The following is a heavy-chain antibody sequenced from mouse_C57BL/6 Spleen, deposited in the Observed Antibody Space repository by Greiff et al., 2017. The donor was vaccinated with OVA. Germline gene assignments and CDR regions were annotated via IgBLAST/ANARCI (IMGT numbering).Heavy chain of an antibody. CDR2: IDPEDGET. V-gene: IGHV14-2*01. J-gene: IGHJ1*03. CDR3: AVGPVVGWYFDV. D-gene: IGHD1-1*01. CDR1: GFNIKDYY. Sequence: EVQLQQSGAELVKPGASVKLSCTASGFNIKDYYMHWVKQRTEQGLEWIGRIDPEDGETKYAPKFQGKATITSDPSSNTAYLQLSSLTSEDTAVIYCAVGPVVGWYFDVWGTGTTVTVSS.